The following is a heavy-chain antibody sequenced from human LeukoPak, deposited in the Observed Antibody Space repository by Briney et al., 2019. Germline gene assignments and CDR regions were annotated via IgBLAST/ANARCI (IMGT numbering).Heavy chain of an antibody. V-gene: IGHV3-30*18. Sequence: GLSLRLSCVASGFTFTSYGMHWVRQAPGKGLEWVAVTAYDGTYKYYADSVKGRFTISRDTSKNTVYLQMNSLRDEDTAVYYCAKTRRAGSYYLHFDYWGQGTLVTVSS. CDR3: AKTRRAGSYYLHFDY. D-gene: IGHD1-26*01. CDR1: GFTFTSYG. CDR2: TAYDGTYK. J-gene: IGHJ4*02.